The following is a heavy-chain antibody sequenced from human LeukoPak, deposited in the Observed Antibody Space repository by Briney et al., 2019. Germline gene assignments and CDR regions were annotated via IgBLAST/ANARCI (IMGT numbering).Heavy chain of an antibody. Sequence: GGSLRLSCAASGFTFSSYAMHWVRQAPGKGLEWVAVISYDGSNKYYADSVKGRFTISRDNSKNTLYLQMNSLRAEDTAVYYCAKLGYGDYGQFDPWGQGTLVTVSS. D-gene: IGHD4-17*01. CDR1: GFTFSSYA. CDR3: AKLGYGDYGQFDP. CDR2: ISYDGSNK. J-gene: IGHJ5*02. V-gene: IGHV3-30-3*02.